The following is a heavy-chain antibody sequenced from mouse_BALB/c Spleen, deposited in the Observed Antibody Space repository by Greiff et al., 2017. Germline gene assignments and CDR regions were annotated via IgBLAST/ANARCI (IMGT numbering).Heavy chain of an antibody. CDR3: ARGRYYYGSSYDWYFDV. Sequence: DVMLVESGGGLVKPGGSLKLSCAASGFTFSSYAMSWVRQTPEKRLEWVASISSGGSTYYPDSVKGRFTISRDNARNILYLQMSSLRSEDTAMYYCARGRYYYGSSYDWYFDVWGAGTTVTVSS. J-gene: IGHJ1*01. V-gene: IGHV5-6-5*01. CDR1: GFTFSSYA. D-gene: IGHD1-1*01. CDR2: ISSGGST.